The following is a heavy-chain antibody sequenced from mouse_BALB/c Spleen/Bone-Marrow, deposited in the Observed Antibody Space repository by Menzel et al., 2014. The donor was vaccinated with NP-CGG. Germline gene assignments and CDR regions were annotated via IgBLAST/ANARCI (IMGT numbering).Heavy chain of an antibody. CDR3: AKQDYYRYDYAMDY. Sequence: VKLVESGTGLVAPSQSLSITCTVSGFSLTSYGVSWVRQPPGKGLEWLGVIWGDGCINYHSALISRLSISKDNSKSQVFLKLNSLQTDDTATYYCAKQDYYRYDYAMDYWGQGTSVTVSS. V-gene: IGHV2-3*01. J-gene: IGHJ4*01. CDR1: GFSLTSYG. CDR2: IWGDGCI. D-gene: IGHD2-14*01.